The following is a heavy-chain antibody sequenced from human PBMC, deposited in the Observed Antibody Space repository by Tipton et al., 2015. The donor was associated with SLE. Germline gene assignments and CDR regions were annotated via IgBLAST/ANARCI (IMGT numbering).Heavy chain of an antibody. CDR3: ARDGDWGSDFYYYYGVDV. CDR2: ISYDGSNK. D-gene: IGHD3/OR15-3a*01. V-gene: IGHV3-30*03. J-gene: IGHJ6*02. CDR1: GFTFSDYS. Sequence: SLRLSCEASGFTFSDYSMNWVRQAPGKGLEWVALISYDGSNKYYADSVKGRFTISRDNSKNTLYLQMNSLRGEDTAVYYCARDGDWGSDFYYYYGVDVWGQGTTVTVSS.